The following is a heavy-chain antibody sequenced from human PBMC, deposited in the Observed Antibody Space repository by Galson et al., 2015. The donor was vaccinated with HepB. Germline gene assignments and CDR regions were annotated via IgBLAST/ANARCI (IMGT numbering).Heavy chain of an antibody. CDR1: GFTFSNYG. D-gene: IGHD3-22*01. V-gene: IGHV3-30*03. J-gene: IGHJ4*01. CDR2: TSYDGSEK. CDR3: ASPDFDSSGLLNY. Sequence: SLRLSCAASGFTFSNYGMHWVRQAPGKGLEWVAVTSYDGSEKYYADSVKGRFTISRDNSKNTLYLQMNSLRAEDTAVYYCASPDFDSSGLLNYWGQGTLVTVSS.